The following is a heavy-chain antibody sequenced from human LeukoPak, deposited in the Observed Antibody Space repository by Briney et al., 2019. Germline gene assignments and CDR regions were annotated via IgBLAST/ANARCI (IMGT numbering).Heavy chain of an antibody. V-gene: IGHV1-18*01. D-gene: IGHD1-26*01. CDR1: GYTFTSYG. CDR3: ARDSGSYSKPDDALDI. J-gene: IGHJ3*02. Sequence: GASVKVSCKASGYTFTSYGISWVRQAPGQGLEWMGWISAYNGNTNYAQKLQGRVTMTTDTSTSTAYMELRSLRSDDTAVYYCARDSGSYSKPDDALDIWGQGTMVTVSS. CDR2: ISAYNGNT.